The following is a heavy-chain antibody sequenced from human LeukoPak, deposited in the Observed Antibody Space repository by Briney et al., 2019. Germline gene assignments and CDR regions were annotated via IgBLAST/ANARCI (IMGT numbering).Heavy chain of an antibody. CDR2: ISSSGTTI. D-gene: IGHD3-16*01. J-gene: IGHJ4*02. CDR3: ATTMITFGGVVKYYFDH. V-gene: IGHV3-48*03. Sequence: QSGGSLRLSCAASGFTFSSHAMHWVRQAPGKGLEWVSYISSSGTTIHYADSVKGRFTISRDNAKNSLYLQMNSLRAEDTAVYYCATTMITFGGVVKYYFDHWGQGTLVTVSS. CDR1: GFTFSSHA.